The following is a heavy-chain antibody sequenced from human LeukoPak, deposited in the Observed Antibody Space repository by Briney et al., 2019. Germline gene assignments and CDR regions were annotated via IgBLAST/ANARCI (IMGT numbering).Heavy chain of an antibody. D-gene: IGHD6-13*01. Sequence: GGSLRLSCAASGFTFSSYAMHWVRQAPGKGLEWVAVISYDGSNKYYADSVKGRFTISRDNSKNTLYLQMNSLRAEDTAVYYCAKVALSSSWYGGQYYFDYWGQGTLVTVSS. V-gene: IGHV3-30*04. CDR3: AKVALSSSWYGGQYYFDY. CDR2: ISYDGSNK. J-gene: IGHJ4*02. CDR1: GFTFSSYA.